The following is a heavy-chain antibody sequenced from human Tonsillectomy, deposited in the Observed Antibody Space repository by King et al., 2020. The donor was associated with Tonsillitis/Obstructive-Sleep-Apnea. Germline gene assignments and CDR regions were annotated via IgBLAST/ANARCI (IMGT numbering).Heavy chain of an antibody. CDR2: ISYDGSNK. Sequence: VQLVESGGGVVQPGRSLRLSCAASGFTFSSYAMHWVRQAPGKGLEWVAVISYDGSNKYYADSVKGRFTISRDNSKDTLYLQMSSLRAEDTAVYYCARDFSATIDYGMDVCGPGTPVTGSS. V-gene: IGHV3-30*04. CDR1: GFTFSSYA. J-gene: IGHJ6*02. CDR3: ARDFSATIDYGMDV. D-gene: IGHD5-12*01.